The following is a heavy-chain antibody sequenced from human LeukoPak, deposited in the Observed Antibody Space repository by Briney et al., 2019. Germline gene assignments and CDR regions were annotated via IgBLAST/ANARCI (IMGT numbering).Heavy chain of an antibody. CDR1: GFTFSSYG. J-gene: IGHJ4*02. CDR3: AKAWDIVATMTELDY. D-gene: IGHD5-12*01. CDR2: ISYDGSNK. Sequence: PGGSLRLSCAASGFTFSSYGMHKSRKAPAKGLEGGPVISYDGSNKYYADSVKGRFTISRDNSKNTLYLQMNSLRAEDTAVYYCAKAWDIVATMTELDYWGQGTLVTVSS. V-gene: IGHV3-30*18.